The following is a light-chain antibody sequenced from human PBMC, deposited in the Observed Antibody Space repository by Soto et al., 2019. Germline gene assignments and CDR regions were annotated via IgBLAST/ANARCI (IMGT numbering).Light chain of an antibody. CDR2: DVS. CDR1: SSDVGSSNF. Sequence: QSALTQPASVSDSPGQSITISCTGTSSDVGSSNFVSWYQHHPGRAPNLMIYDVSNRPSGVSNRFSGSKSGNTASLTISGLQSEDEADYYCSSYTSSSTWVFGGGTKVTVL. CDR3: SSYTSSSTWV. V-gene: IGLV2-14*03. J-gene: IGLJ3*02.